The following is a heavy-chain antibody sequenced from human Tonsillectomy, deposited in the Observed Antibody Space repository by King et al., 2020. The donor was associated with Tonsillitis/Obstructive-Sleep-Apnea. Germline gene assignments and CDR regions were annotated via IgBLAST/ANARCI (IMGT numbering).Heavy chain of an antibody. D-gene: IGHD2-21*01. J-gene: IGHJ4*02. Sequence: VQLVESGAEVMTPGASVNVSCKASGYTFTRYYIHWVRQARGQGLEWMGIINPSSGIATYAQKFQGRLTMTSDTSASTSYLELSSLRSEDTAVYFCARHDVVGRYIDSWGQGTLVTVSS. CDR3: ARHDVVGRYIDS. V-gene: IGHV1-46*01. CDR1: GYTFTRYY. CDR2: INPSSGIA.